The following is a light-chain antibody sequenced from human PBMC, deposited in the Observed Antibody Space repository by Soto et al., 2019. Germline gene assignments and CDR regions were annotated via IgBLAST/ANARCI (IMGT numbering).Light chain of an antibody. V-gene: IGKV1-39*01. CDR1: QSISTY. J-gene: IGKJ1*01. CDR2: GAS. CDR3: QQTYTYRT. Sequence: DIQMTQSPSSLSASVGDRVTITCRSSQSISTYVNWYQHNPGRAPNLLIYGASSLQTGVPSRFSGSGSGTDFTLTIDSPQPEDFATYYCQQTYTYRTFGQGTKVEI.